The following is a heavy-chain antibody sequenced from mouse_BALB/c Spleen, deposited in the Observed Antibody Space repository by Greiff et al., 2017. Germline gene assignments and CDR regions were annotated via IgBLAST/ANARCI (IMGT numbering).Heavy chain of an antibody. CDR1: GYTFTDYA. V-gene: IGHV1-67*01. CDR3: ARGWDRNYAMDY. CDR2: ISTYYGNT. J-gene: IGHJ4*01. Sequence: VQLVESGPELVRPGVSVKISCKGSGYTFTDYAMHWVKQSHAKSLEWIGVISTYYGNTNYNQKFKGKATMTVDKSSSTAYMELARLTSEDSAIYYCARGWDRNYAMDYWGQGTSVTVS. D-gene: IGHD3-3*01.